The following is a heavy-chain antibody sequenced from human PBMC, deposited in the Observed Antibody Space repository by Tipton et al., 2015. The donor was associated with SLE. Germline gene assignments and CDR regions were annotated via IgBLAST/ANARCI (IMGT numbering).Heavy chain of an antibody. J-gene: IGHJ4*02. Sequence: SLRLSCAASGFTFSDYWMSWVRQAPGMGLEWVANIKQDGNEKYYVDSVKGRITISTDNAKNSLYLQMSSLRADDTAVYYCATSYYDFWSGWDYRGQGTLVTVSS. CDR3: ATSYYDFWSGWDY. CDR1: GFTFSDYW. CDR2: IKQDGNEK. D-gene: IGHD3-3*01. V-gene: IGHV3-7*01.